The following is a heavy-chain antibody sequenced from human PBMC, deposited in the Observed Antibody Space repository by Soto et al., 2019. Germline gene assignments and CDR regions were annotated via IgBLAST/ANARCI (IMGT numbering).Heavy chain of an antibody. V-gene: IGHV3-21*04. Sequence: PGGSLRLSCAASGFTFTRYSMNWVRQAPGKGLEWVSSISSTTNYIYYADSVKGRFTISRDNAKNSLYLQMNSLRAEDTAVYYCARDNLAFDIWGQGTMVTVSS. CDR2: ISSTTNYI. CDR3: ARDNLAFDI. J-gene: IGHJ3*02. CDR1: GFTFTRYS.